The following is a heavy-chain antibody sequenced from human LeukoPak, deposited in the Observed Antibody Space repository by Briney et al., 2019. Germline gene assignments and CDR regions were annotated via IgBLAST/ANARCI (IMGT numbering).Heavy chain of an antibody. Sequence: PSETLSLTCTVSGGSISSYYWSWIRQPPGKGLEWIGYIYYSGSTNYNPSLKSRVTISVDTSKNQFSLKLSSVTAADTAVYYCARTPIITMVRGHWFDPWGQGTLVTVSS. D-gene: IGHD3-10*01. J-gene: IGHJ5*02. CDR1: GGSISSYY. V-gene: IGHV4-59*01. CDR3: ARTPIITMVRGHWFDP. CDR2: IYYSGST.